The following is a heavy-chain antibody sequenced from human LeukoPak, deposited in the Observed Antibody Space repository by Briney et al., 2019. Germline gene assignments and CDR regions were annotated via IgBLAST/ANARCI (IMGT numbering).Heavy chain of an antibody. D-gene: IGHD3-3*01. CDR3: ARGGGTISGVVYY. Sequence: GASVKVSCKASGYTFTGYSIHWVRQAPGHGLEWMGWFNPNSGGTNYAQKFQDRVTMTRDTSIKTAYMELSRLRFDHPAVYYFARGGGTISGVVYYWGQGTLVTVS. J-gene: IGHJ4*02. CDR2: FNPNSGGT. V-gene: IGHV1-2*02. CDR1: GYTFTGYS.